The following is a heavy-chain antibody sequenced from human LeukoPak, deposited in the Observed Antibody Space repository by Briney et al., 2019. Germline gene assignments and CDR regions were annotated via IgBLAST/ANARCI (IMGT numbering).Heavy chain of an antibody. Sequence: GGSLRLSCAASGFTFSSYGMHWVRQAPGKGLEWVAVIWYDGSNKYYADSVQGRFTIPRDNSKNTLYLQMNSLRAEDTAVYYCARDASSAFDYWGQGTLVTVSS. D-gene: IGHD6-13*01. CDR3: ARDASSAFDY. CDR2: IWYDGSNK. J-gene: IGHJ4*02. CDR1: GFTFSSYG. V-gene: IGHV3-33*01.